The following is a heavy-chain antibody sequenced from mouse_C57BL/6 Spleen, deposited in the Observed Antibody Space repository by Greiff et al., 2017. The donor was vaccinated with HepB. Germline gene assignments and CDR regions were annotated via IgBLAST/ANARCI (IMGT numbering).Heavy chain of an antibody. CDR2: INPSNGGT. CDR3: ARDGANDGYYPFYAMDY. D-gene: IGHD2-3*01. CDR1: GYTFTSYW. V-gene: IGHV1-53*01. Sequence: QVQLQQPGTELVKPGASVKLSCKASGYTFTSYWMHWVKQRPGQGLEWIGNINPSNGGTNYNEKFKSKATLTVDKSSSTAYMQLSSLTSEDSAVYYCARDGANDGYYPFYAMDYWGQGTSVTVSS. J-gene: IGHJ4*01.